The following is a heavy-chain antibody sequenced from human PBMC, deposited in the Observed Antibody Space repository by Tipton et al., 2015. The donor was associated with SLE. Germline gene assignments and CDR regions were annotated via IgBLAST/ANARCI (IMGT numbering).Heavy chain of an antibody. CDR2: IYTSGST. D-gene: IGHD2-15*01. J-gene: IGHJ4*02. CDR1: GDSISSVSYY. CDR3: ARGVDIATDYFDY. Sequence: TLSLTCTVSGDSISSVSYYWSWIRQPAGKGLEWIGHIYTSGSTNYNPSLKSRVTMSLDTSTNQFSLKLSSVTATDTAVYYCARGVDIATDYFDYWGQGTLVTVSS. V-gene: IGHV4-61*09.